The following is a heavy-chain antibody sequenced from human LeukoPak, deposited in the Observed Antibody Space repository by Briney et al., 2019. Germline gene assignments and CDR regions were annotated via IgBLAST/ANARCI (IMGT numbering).Heavy chain of an antibody. V-gene: IGHV1-69*05. CDR3: AGDTTPYSSSWYYYYYYYMDV. CDR2: IIPIFGTA. Sequence: GSSVKVSCKASGGTFISYAISWVRQAPGQGLEWMGRIIPIFGTANYAQKFQGRVTINTDESTSTAYMELSSLRSEDTAVYYCAGDTTPYSSSWYYYYYYYMDVWGKGTTDTVSS. D-gene: IGHD6-13*01. J-gene: IGHJ6*03. CDR1: GGTFISYA.